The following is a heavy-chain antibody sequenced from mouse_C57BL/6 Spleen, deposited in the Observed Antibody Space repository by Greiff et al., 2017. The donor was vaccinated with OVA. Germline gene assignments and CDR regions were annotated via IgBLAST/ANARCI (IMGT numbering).Heavy chain of an antibody. CDR3: ARFYYGYDAFDY. J-gene: IGHJ2*01. D-gene: IGHD2-2*01. Sequence: VHVKQSGPELVKPGASVKISCKASGYTFTDYYMNWVKQSHGKSLEWIGDINPNNGGTSYNQKFKGKATLTVDKSSSTAYMELRSLTSEDSAVYYCARFYYGYDAFDYWGQGTTLTVSS. CDR2: INPNNGGT. V-gene: IGHV1-26*01. CDR1: GYTFTDYY.